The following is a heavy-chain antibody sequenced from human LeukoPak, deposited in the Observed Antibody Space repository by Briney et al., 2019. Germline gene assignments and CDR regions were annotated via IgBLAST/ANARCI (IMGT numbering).Heavy chain of an antibody. Sequence: PSETLSLTCTVSGGSISSYYWSWIRQPQGKGLEWIGYIYYSGSTNYNPSLKSRVTISVDTSKNQFSLKLSSVTAADTAVYYCARVLPNLEWLPHYYMDVWGKGTTVTVSS. CDR3: ARVLPNLEWLPHYYMDV. V-gene: IGHV4-59*01. J-gene: IGHJ6*03. D-gene: IGHD3-3*01. CDR1: GGSISSYY. CDR2: IYYSGST.